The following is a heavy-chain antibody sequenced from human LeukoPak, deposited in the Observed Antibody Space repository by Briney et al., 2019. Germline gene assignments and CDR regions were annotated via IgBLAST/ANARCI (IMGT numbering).Heavy chain of an antibody. CDR2: IKQDGSEK. D-gene: IGHD6-13*01. Sequence: GGSLRLSCAASGFTFSSYWMSWVRQAPGKGLEWVANIKQDGSEKYYVDSVKGRFTISRDNAKSSLYLQMNSLRAEDTAVYYCARGSSSWYLSGLFDYWGQGTLVTVSS. CDR1: GFTFSSYW. CDR3: ARGSSSWYLSGLFDY. V-gene: IGHV3-7*03. J-gene: IGHJ4*02.